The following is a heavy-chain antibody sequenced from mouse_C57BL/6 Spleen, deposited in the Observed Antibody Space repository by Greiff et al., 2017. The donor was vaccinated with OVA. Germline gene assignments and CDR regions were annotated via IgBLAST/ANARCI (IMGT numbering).Heavy chain of an antibody. V-gene: IGHV1-54*01. D-gene: IGHD1-1*01. CDR1: GYAFTNYL. CDR3: ARCPYYGSSPYYFDY. CDR2: INPGSGGT. Sequence: VQRVESGAELVRPGTSVKVSCKASGYAFTNYLIEWVKQRPGQGLEWIGVINPGSGGTNYNEKFKGKATLTADKSSSTAYMQLSSLTSEDSAVYFCARCPYYGSSPYYFDYWGQGTTLTVSS. J-gene: IGHJ2*01.